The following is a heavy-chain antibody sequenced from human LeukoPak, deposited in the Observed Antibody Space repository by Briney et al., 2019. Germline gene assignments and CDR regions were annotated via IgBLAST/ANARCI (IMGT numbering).Heavy chain of an antibody. Sequence: GGSLRLSCAASGFTFSSYGMHWVRQAPGKGLEWVAFIRYDGSNKYYADSVKGRFTISRDNSKNTLYLQMNSLGAEDTAVYYCAKDYCSGGSCSNWFDPWGQGTLVTVSS. J-gene: IGHJ5*02. D-gene: IGHD2-15*01. V-gene: IGHV3-30*02. CDR3: AKDYCSGGSCSNWFDP. CDR1: GFTFSSYG. CDR2: IRYDGSNK.